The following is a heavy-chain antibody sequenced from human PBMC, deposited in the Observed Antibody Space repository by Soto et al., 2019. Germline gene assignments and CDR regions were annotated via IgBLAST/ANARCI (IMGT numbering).Heavy chain of an antibody. J-gene: IGHJ5*02. Sequence: QLHLQESGPGLVNPSETLSLTCTVSGDSISSGSYYWSWIRQPPGKGLEWVGFIYYTGSTNYSPSLESRVPASVDTSKNQFSLRLTSVTAADTAVYYCARIVGATMGWFDPWGQGTLVTVSS. D-gene: IGHD1-26*01. CDR2: IYYTGST. CDR3: ARIVGATMGWFDP. V-gene: IGHV4-61*01. CDR1: GDSISSGSYY.